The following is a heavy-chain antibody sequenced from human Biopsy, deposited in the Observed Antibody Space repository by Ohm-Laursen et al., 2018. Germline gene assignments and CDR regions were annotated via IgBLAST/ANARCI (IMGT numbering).Heavy chain of an antibody. J-gene: IGHJ3*02. Sequence: SLRLSCAASGFIFSYCGVHWVRQAPGKGLEWVAVISSDGSNKYYADSVKGRFTISRDNSKDTLYLQLNSLRAEDTAVYYCAKDQLGSTWSNDAFDMWGQGTVVTVSS. CDR3: AKDQLGSTWSNDAFDM. CDR1: GFIFSYCG. CDR2: ISSDGSNK. V-gene: IGHV3-30*18. D-gene: IGHD6-13*01.